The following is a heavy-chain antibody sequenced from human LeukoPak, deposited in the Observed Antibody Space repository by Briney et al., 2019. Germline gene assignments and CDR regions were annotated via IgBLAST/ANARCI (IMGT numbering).Heavy chain of an antibody. J-gene: IGHJ4*02. CDR3: ARDLSSYYCIDY. CDR2: ISFDGNIK. V-gene: IGHV3-30-3*01. Sequence: GRSLRLSCTASGFTFRRFAVHWVRQAPGKGLEWVTFISFDGNIKYYVDSVKGRFTISRDNYKNTVNLQMNSLRPEDTALYYCARDLSSYYCIDYWGQGTLVIVSS. D-gene: IGHD3-22*01. CDR1: GFTFRRFA.